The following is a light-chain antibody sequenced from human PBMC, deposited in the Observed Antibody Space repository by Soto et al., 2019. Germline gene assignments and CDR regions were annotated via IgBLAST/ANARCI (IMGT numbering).Light chain of an antibody. CDR1: QSISSY. Sequence: DIQMTQSPSSLSASVGDIVTITCRASQSISSYLNWYQQKPGKAPKVLIYAASSLQSGVPSRFSGSGSGTDFTLTISSLQPEDFATYYCQQSYNTPRTFGQGTKVEIK. J-gene: IGKJ1*01. CDR3: QQSYNTPRT. CDR2: AAS. V-gene: IGKV1-39*01.